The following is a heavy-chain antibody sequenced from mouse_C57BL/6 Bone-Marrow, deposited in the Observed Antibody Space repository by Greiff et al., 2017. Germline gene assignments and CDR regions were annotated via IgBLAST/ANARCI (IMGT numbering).Heavy chain of an antibody. Sequence: VKLMESGAELAKPGASVKLSCKASGYTFTSYWMHWVKQRPGQGLEWIGYINPSSGYTKYNQKFKDKATLTADKSSSTAYMQLGSLTYEDSAVYYCAGEGWLLPYYYAMDGWGQGASVAVSS. CDR2: INPSSGYT. J-gene: IGHJ4*01. D-gene: IGHD2-3*01. CDR1: GYTFTSYW. CDR3: AGEGWLLPYYYAMDG. V-gene: IGHV1-7*01.